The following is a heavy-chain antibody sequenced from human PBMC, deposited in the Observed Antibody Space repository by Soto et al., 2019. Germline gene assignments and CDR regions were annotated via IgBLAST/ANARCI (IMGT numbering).Heavy chain of an antibody. V-gene: IGHV1-18*04. CDR2: ISAYNGNT. CDR3: AKPRDGYNDFDY. CDR1: GYTFTDYY. Sequence: GASVKVSCKAFGYTFTDYYIHWVRQAPGQGLEWMGWISAYNGNTNYAQKFQGRVTITADKSTSTAYMELSSLRSEDTAVYYCAKPRDGYNDFDYWGQGTLVTVSS. D-gene: IGHD5-12*01. J-gene: IGHJ4*02.